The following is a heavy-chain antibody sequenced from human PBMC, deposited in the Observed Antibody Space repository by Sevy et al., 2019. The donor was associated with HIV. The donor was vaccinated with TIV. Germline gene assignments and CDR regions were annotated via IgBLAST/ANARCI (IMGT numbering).Heavy chain of an antibody. V-gene: IGHV3-7*03. D-gene: IGHD7-27*01. CDR3: AREATKGTENTGDRPNYFDY. Sequence: GGSLRLSCAASGFTFSSYWMSWVRQAPGKGLEWVANIKQDGSEKYYVDSVKGRFTISRDKAKNSLYLQMNSLRAEDTAVYYCAREATKGTENTGDRPNYFDYWGQGTLVTVSS. J-gene: IGHJ4*02. CDR1: GFTFSSYW. CDR2: IKQDGSEK.